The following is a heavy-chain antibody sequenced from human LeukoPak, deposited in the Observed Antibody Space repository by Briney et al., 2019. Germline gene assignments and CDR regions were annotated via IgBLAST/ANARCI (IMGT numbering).Heavy chain of an antibody. J-gene: IGHJ4*02. CDR3: AREGEYSSSLH. CDR1: GGSISSGDYY. CDR2: IYYSGST. V-gene: IGHV4-30-4*08. D-gene: IGHD6-6*01. Sequence: SETLSLTCTVSGGSISSGDYYWSWIRQPPGKGLEWIAYIYYSGSTYYNPSLKSRVTISVDTSKNQFSLKLSSVTAADTAVYYCAREGEYSSSLHWGQGTLVTVSS.